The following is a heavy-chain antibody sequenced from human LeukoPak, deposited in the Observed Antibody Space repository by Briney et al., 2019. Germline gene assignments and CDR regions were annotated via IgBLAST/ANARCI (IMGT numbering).Heavy chain of an antibody. D-gene: IGHD3-16*02. CDR3: ARTYYDYVWGSYRPNTYNWLDP. CDR2: IYYSGST. J-gene: IGHJ5*02. Sequence: SETLSLTCTVSGGSISSSSYYWGWIRQPPRKGLEWIGSIYYSGSTYFNPSLKSRVTISVDTSKNQFSLKLSSVTAADTAVYYCARTYYDYVWGSYRPNTYNWLDPWGQGTLVTVSS. V-gene: IGHV4-39*01. CDR1: GGSISSSSYY.